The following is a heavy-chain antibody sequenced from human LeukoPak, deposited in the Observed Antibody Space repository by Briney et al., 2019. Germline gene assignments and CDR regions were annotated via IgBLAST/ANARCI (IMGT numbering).Heavy chain of an antibody. CDR2: ISSTSTYI. J-gene: IGHJ4*02. D-gene: IGHD2-15*01. CDR1: EFTFSIYT. Sequence: GGSLRLSCAASEFTFSIYTINWVRQAPGKGLEWVSSISSTSTYISYADSVKGRFTISRDNAKNSLYLQMNSLRAEDTAVYYCARGGGNFDYWDQGTLVTVSS. V-gene: IGHV3-21*01. CDR3: ARGGGNFDY.